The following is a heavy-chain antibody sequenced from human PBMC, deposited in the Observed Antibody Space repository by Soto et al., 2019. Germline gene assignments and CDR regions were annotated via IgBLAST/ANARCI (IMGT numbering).Heavy chain of an antibody. CDR1: GGSFSGYY. V-gene: IGHV4-34*01. J-gene: IGHJ4*02. CDR3: ATGRTVASRFDY. CDR2: INHSGST. Sequence: QVQLQQWGAGLLKPSETLSLTCAVYGGSFSGYYWTWIRQPPGKGLEWIGEINHSGSTNYNPSLKSRVTITVDTSKNQFSLKLSSVTAADPAVYFCATGRTVASRFDYWGQGTLVTVSS. D-gene: IGHD4-17*01.